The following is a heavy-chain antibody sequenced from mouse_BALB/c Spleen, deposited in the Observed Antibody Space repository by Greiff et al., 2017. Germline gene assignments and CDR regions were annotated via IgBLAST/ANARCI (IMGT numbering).Heavy chain of an antibody. Sequence: EVKLVESGGGLVQPGGSMKLSCVASGFTFSNYWMNWVRQSPEKGLEWVAEIRLKSNNYATHYAESVKGRFTISRDDSKSSVYLQMNNLRAEDTGIYYCTRGDDYYFDYWGQGTTLTVSS. CDR2: IRLKSNNYAT. D-gene: IGHD2-4*01. CDR1: GFTFSNYW. CDR3: TRGDDYYFDY. V-gene: IGHV6-6*02. J-gene: IGHJ2*01.